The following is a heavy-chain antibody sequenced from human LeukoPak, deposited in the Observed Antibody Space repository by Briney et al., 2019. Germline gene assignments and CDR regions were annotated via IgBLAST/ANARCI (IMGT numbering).Heavy chain of an antibody. J-gene: IGHJ6*03. CDR2: ISANNGNR. Sequence: ASVKVSCKASGYTFTNYGISWVRQAPGQGLEWMGWISANNGNRNYALKLQDRVSMTTDTSTSTAYMELRSLRSDDTAVYYCARYCSSTSCRQHGYYYMDVWGKGTTVTVSS. CDR3: ARYCSSTSCRQHGYYYMDV. D-gene: IGHD2-2*01. V-gene: IGHV1-18*01. CDR1: GYTFTNYG.